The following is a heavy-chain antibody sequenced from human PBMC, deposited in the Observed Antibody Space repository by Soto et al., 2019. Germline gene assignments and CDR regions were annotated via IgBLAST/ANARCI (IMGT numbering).Heavy chain of an antibody. Sequence: SQTLSLTCTVSGGSISSYYWSWIRQPPGKGLEWIGYIYYSGSTNYNPSLKSRVTISVDTSKNQFSLKLSSVTAADTAVYYCARRYGGTFDYWGQGALVTVS. CDR2: IYYSGST. D-gene: IGHD2-15*01. V-gene: IGHV4-59*08. J-gene: IGHJ4*02. CDR1: GGSISSYY. CDR3: ARRYGGTFDY.